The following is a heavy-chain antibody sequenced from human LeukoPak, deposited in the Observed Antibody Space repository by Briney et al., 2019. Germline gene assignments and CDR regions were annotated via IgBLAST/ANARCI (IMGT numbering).Heavy chain of an antibody. Sequence: GGSLRLSCAASGSGLSIYDMVWVRQAPGKGLEWIASTGLSSSYIGYADSVKGRFTISRDNGENSVYLQMNSLRAEDTAVYFCARERSYCSGATCSLDLWGQGTLVTVSS. CDR3: ARERSYCSGATCSLDL. CDR2: TGLSSSYI. CDR1: GSGLSIYD. V-gene: IGHV3-21*01. D-gene: IGHD2-15*01. J-gene: IGHJ5*02.